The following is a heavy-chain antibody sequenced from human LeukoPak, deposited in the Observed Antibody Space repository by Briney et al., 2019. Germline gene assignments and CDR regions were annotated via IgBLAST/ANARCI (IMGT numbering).Heavy chain of an antibody. V-gene: IGHV4-31*03. CDR1: GGSISSGGYY. J-gene: IGHJ3*02. D-gene: IGHD6-13*01. CDR2: IYYSGST. CDR3: ARHLLRGGTLIAAAGNDAFDI. Sequence: SETLSLTCTVSGGSISSGGYYWSWIRQHPGKGLEWIGYIYYSGSTYYNPSLKSRVTISVDTSKNQFSLKLSSVTAADTAVYYCARHLLRGGTLIAAAGNDAFDIWGQGTMVTVSS.